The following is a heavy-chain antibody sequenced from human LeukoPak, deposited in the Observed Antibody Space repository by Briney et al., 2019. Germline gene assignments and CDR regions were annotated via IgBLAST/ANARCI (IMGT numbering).Heavy chain of an antibody. J-gene: IGHJ3*02. CDR2: MNPNSGNT. V-gene: IGHV1-8*02. CDR3: ARGALYYDSSGYYRDAFDI. Sequence: ASVKVSCKASGYTFTGYYMHWVRQAPGQGLEWMGWMNPNSGNTGYAQKFQGRVTMTRNTSISTAYMELSSLRSEDTAVYYCARGALYYDSSGYYRDAFDIWGQGTMVTVSS. CDR1: GYTFTGYY. D-gene: IGHD3-22*01.